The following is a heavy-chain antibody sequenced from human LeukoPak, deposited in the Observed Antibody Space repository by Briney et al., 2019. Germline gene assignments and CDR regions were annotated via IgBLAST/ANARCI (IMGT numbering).Heavy chain of an antibody. Sequence: PGGSLRLSCAASEFTFSNYGMHWVRQAPGKGLEWAAVISYDGRNKYYADSVKGRFTISRDNSKNTLYLQMNSLRAEDTAVYYCAKDGSGNYGDYWGQGTLVTVSS. J-gene: IGHJ4*02. V-gene: IGHV3-30*18. CDR2: ISYDGRNK. CDR3: AKDGSGNYGDY. CDR1: EFTFSNYG.